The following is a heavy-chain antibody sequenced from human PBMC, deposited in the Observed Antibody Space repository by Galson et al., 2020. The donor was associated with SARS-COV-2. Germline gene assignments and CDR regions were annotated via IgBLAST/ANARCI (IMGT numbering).Heavy chain of an antibody. J-gene: IGHJ3*02. CDR1: GFTFSSYA. CDR2: ISGSGGST. Sequence: TGGSLRLSCAASGFTFSSYAMSWVRQAPGKGLEWVSAISGSGGSTYYADSVKGRFTISRDNSKNTLYLQMNSLRAEDTAVYDCAKDSEDGGSFVDAFDIWGQVTRVTFAS. V-gene: IGHV3-23*01. CDR3: AKDSEDGGSFVDAFDI. D-gene: IGHD1-26*01.